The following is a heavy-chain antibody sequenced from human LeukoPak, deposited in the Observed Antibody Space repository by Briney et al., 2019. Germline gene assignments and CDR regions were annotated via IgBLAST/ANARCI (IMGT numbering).Heavy chain of an antibody. CDR2: IDYIGST. J-gene: IGHJ4*02. Sequence: PSETLSLTCTVSGGSISGFTWSWIRQPPGKEPEWIGYIDYIGSTNYNPSLKSRLTMSIDRSKNRFYLKLFSVTAADTAVYYCARFWGYSGWNYFFEYWGQGTLVTVSS. V-gene: IGHV4-59*08. CDR3: ARFWGYSGWNYFFEY. D-gene: IGHD6-19*01. CDR1: GGSISGFT.